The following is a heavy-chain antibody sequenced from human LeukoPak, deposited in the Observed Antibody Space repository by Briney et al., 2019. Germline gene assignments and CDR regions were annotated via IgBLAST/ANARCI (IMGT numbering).Heavy chain of an antibody. J-gene: IGHJ4*02. CDR3: GRDSRYYDSSGFSRGPFGY. CDR2: IYGDGSFT. D-gene: IGHD3-22*01. V-gene: IGHV3-74*01. Sequence: GGSLRLSCAASGFTFSNFWMHWVRQAPGKGLVWVALIYGDGSFTRYADSVKGRFTISRDNAKNSLYLQVNTLRAEDTAVYYCGRDSRYYDSSGFSRGPFGYWGQGTLVTVSS. CDR1: GFTFSNFW.